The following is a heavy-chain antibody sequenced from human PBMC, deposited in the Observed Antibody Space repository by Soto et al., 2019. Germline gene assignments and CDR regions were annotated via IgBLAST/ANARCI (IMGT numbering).Heavy chain of an antibody. D-gene: IGHD2-15*01. V-gene: IGHV3-23*01. CDR1: GFTFSSYA. J-gene: IGHJ4*02. Sequence: GGSLRLSCAASGFTFSSYAMSWVRQAPGKGLEWVSAISSSGAATYYADSVKGRFTLSRDNAKNTLYLQMNSLRGEDTAVYYCAREDMYCSSTTCQFGWWGQGTLVTVSS. CDR3: AREDMYCSSTTCQFGW. CDR2: ISSSGAAT.